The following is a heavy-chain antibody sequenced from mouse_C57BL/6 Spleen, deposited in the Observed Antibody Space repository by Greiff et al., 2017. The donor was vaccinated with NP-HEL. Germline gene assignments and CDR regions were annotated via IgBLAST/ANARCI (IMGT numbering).Heavy chain of an antibody. CDR2: IDPSDSYT. Sequence: QVQLQQPGAELVKPGASVKLSCKASGYTFTSYWMQWVKQRPGQGLEWIGEIDPSDSYTNYNQKFKGKATLTVDTSSSTAYMQLSSLTSEDSADYYGAICPHYYGSSYYFDYWGKGTTLTVSS. J-gene: IGHJ2*01. CDR3: AICPHYYGSSYYFDY. CDR1: GYTFTSYW. V-gene: IGHV1-50*01. D-gene: IGHD1-1*01.